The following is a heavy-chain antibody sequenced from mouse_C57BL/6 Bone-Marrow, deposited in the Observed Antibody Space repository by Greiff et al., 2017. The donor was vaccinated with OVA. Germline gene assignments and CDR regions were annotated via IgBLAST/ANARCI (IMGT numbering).Heavy chain of an antibody. Sequence: VQLQQSGAELVRPGASVTLSCTASGYTITDYEMHWVKQTPEHGLEWIGAIDPEHGGTAYNQKFKGKAIMTADKSYNTAYMELRILTSEYSAVYDYTRLRAVCYCRSLAYWGQGTLVTVSA. CDR3: TRLRAVCYCRSLAY. J-gene: IGHJ3*01. V-gene: IGHV1-15*01. CDR1: GYTITDYE. CDR2: IDPEHGGT. D-gene: IGHD2-14*01.